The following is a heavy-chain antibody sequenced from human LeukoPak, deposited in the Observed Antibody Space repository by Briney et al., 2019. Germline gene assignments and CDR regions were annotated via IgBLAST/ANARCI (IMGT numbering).Heavy chain of an antibody. J-gene: IGHJ4*02. CDR1: GFTLSSYG. CDR3: AKDDRRYCSGGSWYDLGY. Sequence: PGGSLRLSCAASGFTLSSYGMQWVRQAPRKGLEWVAVISFDGSNKEYADSVNGRFTISRDNSKNTLYLQMNRLRAEDTAVYYCAKDDRRYCSGGSWYDLGYWGQGSLVTVSS. D-gene: IGHD2-15*01. CDR2: ISFDGSNK. V-gene: IGHV3-30*18.